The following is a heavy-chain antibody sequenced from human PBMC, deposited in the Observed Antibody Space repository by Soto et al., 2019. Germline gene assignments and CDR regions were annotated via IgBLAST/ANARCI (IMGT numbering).Heavy chain of an antibody. J-gene: IGHJ5*02. Sequence: GGSLRLSCAASGFTFSSYDMHWVRQATGKGLEWVSAIGTAGDTYYPGSVKGRFTISRENAKNSLYLQMNSLRAEDTAVYYCARVPKRGWFDPWGQGTLVTVSS. V-gene: IGHV3-13*01. CDR2: IGTAGDT. CDR1: GFTFSSYD. CDR3: ARVPKRGWFDP. D-gene: IGHD3-10*01.